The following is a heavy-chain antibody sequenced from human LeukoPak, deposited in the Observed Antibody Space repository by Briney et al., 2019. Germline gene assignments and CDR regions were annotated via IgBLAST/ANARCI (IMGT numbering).Heavy chain of an antibody. CDR1: GGSISSTSYY. Sequence: SETLSLTCTVSGGSISSTSYYWGWIRQPPGKGLEWIGSIYYSGSTYYNPSLKSRVTISVDTSKNQFSLKLSSMTAADTAVYYCAGSSWYLYFDYWGQGTLVTVSS. J-gene: IGHJ4*02. D-gene: IGHD6-13*01. V-gene: IGHV4-39*01. CDR3: AGSSWYLYFDY. CDR2: IYYSGST.